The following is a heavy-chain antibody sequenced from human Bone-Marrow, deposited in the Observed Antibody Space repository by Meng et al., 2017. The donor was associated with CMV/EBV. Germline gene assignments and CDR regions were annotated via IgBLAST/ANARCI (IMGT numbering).Heavy chain of an antibody. D-gene: IGHD1-26*01. Sequence: SETLYLTCTVSGDPISSYYWSWSRQPPGKELEWIGYIYNSGSTNHNPSLKSRVTILVDMSKNQFSLKLISVTAADTAVYYCARASIVGVTLWFDPWGQGTLVTVSS. CDR2: IYNSGST. V-gene: IGHV4-59*01. J-gene: IGHJ5*02. CDR1: GDPISSYY. CDR3: ARASIVGVTLWFDP.